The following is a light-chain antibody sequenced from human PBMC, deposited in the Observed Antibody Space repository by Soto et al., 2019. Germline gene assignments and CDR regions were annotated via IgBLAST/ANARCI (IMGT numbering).Light chain of an antibody. J-gene: IGKJ1*01. CDR2: GAS. V-gene: IGKV3-20*01. CDR1: QSLADNF. CDR3: QQYNGAPLT. Sequence: EIVLTQSPATLSLSPGERATLSCRASQSLADNFLAWYQQRPGQAPRLVISGASSRTSGIPDRFSASGSGTDFTLTISRLEPKDFAVYYCQQYNGAPLTFGQGTKVEIK.